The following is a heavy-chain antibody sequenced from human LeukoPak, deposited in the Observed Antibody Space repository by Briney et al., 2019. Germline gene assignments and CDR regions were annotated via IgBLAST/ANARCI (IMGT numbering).Heavy chain of an antibody. D-gene: IGHD4-17*01. CDR1: GFDLSPYT. CDR2: TSSTSTYM. CDR3: ARRVTTFLS. J-gene: IGHJ4*02. V-gene: IGHV3-21*01. Sequence: PGGSLRLSCSASGFDLSPYTMNWVRQAPGKGLEWVASTSSTSTYMYYGDSLKGRFTISRDNAKNTLYLQLDSLRAEDTATYYCARRVTTFLSWGQGTLVIVSS.